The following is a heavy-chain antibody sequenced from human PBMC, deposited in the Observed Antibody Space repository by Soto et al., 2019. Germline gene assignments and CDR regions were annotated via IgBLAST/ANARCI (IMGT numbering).Heavy chain of an antibody. J-gene: IGHJ6*02. V-gene: IGHV1-69*06. Sequence: SVKVSCKASGGTFSSYSISWVRQAPGQGLEWMGGIIPIFGTANYAQKFQGRVTITADKSTSTAYMELSSLRSEDTAVYYCARLAATRPGVWGQGTTVTVSS. CDR1: GGTFSSYS. D-gene: IGHD6-13*01. CDR2: IIPIFGTA. CDR3: ARLAATRPGV.